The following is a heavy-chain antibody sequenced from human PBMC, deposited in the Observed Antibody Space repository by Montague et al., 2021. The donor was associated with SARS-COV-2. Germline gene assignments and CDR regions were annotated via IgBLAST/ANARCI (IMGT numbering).Heavy chain of an antibody. CDR1: GGSISSSNW. Sequence: SETLSLTCAVSGGSISSSNWWSWVRQPPGKGLEWIGEIYHSGNTNYNPSLQSRFTISVDKSKNQFSLRLSSVTAAYTAVYYCARSSILGAHRFDYWGQGTLVTVSS. J-gene: IGHJ4*02. CDR3: ARSSILGAHRFDY. D-gene: IGHD3-16*01. V-gene: IGHV4-4*02. CDR2: IYHSGNT.